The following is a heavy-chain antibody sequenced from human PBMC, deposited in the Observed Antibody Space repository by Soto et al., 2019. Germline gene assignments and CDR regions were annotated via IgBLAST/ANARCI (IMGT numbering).Heavy chain of an antibody. V-gene: IGHV4-31*03. Sequence: QVQLQESGPGLVKPSQTLSLTCTVSGGSXXXXGYYWNWIRQHPGKGLEWIGYIYYSGSTYYNPSLKSRVTIXVXTSKNPFSLKLSSVTAADTAMYYCAREPSIWGQGTLVTVSS. CDR3: AREPSI. J-gene: IGHJ4*02. CDR1: GGSXXXXGYY. CDR2: IYYSGST.